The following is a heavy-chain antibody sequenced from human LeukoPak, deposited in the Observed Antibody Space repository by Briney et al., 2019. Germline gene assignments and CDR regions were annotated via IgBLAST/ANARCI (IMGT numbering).Heavy chain of an antibody. D-gene: IGHD3-10*01. CDR1: GYTFTGYY. V-gene: IGHV1-2*02. J-gene: IGHJ6*02. CDR3: ARDDQIRGVIISYYYYYGMDV. CDR2: INPNSGGT. Sequence: ASVKVSCKASGYTFTGYYMHWVRQAPGQGLEWMGWINPNSGGTNYAQKFQGRVTMTRDTSISTAYMELSRLRSDGTAVYYCARDDQIRGVIISYYYYYGMDVWGQGTTVTVSS.